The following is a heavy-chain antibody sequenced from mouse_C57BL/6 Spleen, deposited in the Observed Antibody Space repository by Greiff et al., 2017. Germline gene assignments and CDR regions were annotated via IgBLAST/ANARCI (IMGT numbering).Heavy chain of an antibody. D-gene: IGHD1-1*01. J-gene: IGHJ2*01. CDR1: GYTFTSYW. CDR2: IDPSDSYT. V-gene: IGHV1-69*01. CDR3: ARAYGSQLRYFDY. Sequence: VQLQQPGAELVMPGASVKLSCKASGYTFTSYWMHWVKQRPGQGLEWIGEIDPSDSYTNYNRKFKGKTTLTVDKSSSTAYMQLRSLTSEDSAVYYCARAYGSQLRYFDYWGQGTTRTVSS.